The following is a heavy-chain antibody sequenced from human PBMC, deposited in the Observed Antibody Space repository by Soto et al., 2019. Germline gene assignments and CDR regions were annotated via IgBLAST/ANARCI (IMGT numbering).Heavy chain of an antibody. J-gene: IGHJ4*02. V-gene: IGHV3-53*01. CDR3: ARDNYGGSDY. CDR2: IYSGGST. CDR1: GFTVSSNY. Sequence: RRLSCAASGFTVSSNYMSWVRQAPGKGLEWVSVIYSGGSTYYADSVKGRFTISRDNSKNTLYLQMNSLRAEDTAVYYCARDNYGGSDYWGQGTLVTVSS. D-gene: IGHD4-17*01.